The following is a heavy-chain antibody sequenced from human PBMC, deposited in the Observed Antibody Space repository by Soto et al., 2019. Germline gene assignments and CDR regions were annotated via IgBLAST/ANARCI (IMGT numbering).Heavy chain of an antibody. D-gene: IGHD2-8*01. CDR1: GYTFNTYW. J-gene: IGHJ3*01. CDR3: ASHKWCMATIYNHGFVD. CDR2: IYPGDSDT. Sequence: GQSLKVSCKGSGYTFNTYWIGWVRQMPGKGLEWMGFIYPGDSDTTYSPSFQGRVTISVAKSTSTAYLQWSSLKVSDTAIYYCASHKWCMATIYNHGFVDLGQGT. V-gene: IGHV5-51*01.